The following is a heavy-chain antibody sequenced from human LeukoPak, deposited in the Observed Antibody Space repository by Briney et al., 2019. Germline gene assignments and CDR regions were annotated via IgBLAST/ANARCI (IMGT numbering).Heavy chain of an antibody. Sequence: SETLSLTCTVSGGSISSYYWSWIRQPPGKGLEWIGYIYYSGSTNYNPSLKSRVTISVDTSKNQFSLKLSSVTAADTAVYYCARERLGAFDIWGQGAMVTVSS. CDR3: ARERLGAFDI. V-gene: IGHV4-59*01. D-gene: IGHD4-11*01. CDR1: GGSISSYY. J-gene: IGHJ3*02. CDR2: IYYSGST.